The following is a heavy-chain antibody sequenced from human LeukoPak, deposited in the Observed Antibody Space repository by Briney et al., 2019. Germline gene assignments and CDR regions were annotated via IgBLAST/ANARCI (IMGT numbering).Heavy chain of an antibody. D-gene: IGHD3-10*01. Sequence: SETLSLTCTVSGGSISSYYWSWIRQPPGKGLEWIGYIYYSGSTNYNPSLKSRVTISVDTSKNQFSLKLSSVTAADTAVYYCARGYMVRRRALDYWGQGTLVTVSS. CDR1: GGSISSYY. CDR2: IYYSGST. J-gene: IGHJ4*02. CDR3: ARGYMVRRRALDY. V-gene: IGHV4-59*12.